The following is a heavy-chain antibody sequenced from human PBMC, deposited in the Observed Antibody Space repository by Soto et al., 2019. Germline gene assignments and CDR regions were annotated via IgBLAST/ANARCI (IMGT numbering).Heavy chain of an antibody. Sequence: SETLSLTCTVSGGSNIRDGYYWSWIRQHPGKGLEWIAYISYSGSSYSNPSLKSRVTISAETSKNQFSLRLTSVTAADTAGYFCAREKPAGYAEFWGQGNLVTVS. CDR3: AREKPAGYAEF. CDR1: GGSNIRDGYY. J-gene: IGHJ4*02. D-gene: IGHD2-2*01. CDR2: ISYSGSS. V-gene: IGHV4-31*03.